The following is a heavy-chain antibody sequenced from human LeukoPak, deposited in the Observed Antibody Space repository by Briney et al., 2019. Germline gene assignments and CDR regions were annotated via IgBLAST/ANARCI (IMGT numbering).Heavy chain of an antibody. CDR3: ARDRETYGSGSYYIDY. J-gene: IGHJ4*02. CDR1: GYTFTGYY. D-gene: IGHD3-10*01. V-gene: IGHV1-2*06. CDR2: INPNSGGT. Sequence: ASVKVSCKASGYTFTGYYMHWVRQAPRQGLEWMGRINPNSGGTNYAQKFQGRVTMTRDTSISTAYMELSRLRSDDTAVYYCARDRETYGSGSYYIDYWGQGTLVTVSS.